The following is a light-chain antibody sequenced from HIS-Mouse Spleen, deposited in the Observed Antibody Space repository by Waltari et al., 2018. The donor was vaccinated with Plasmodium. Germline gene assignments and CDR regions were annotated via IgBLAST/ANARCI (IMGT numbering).Light chain of an antibody. CDR2: EGS. CDR3: CSYAGSSTSVV. Sequence: QSALTQPASVSGSPGQSITISCTGTSSDVGSYNLVSWDQQHPGKAPKLMIYEGSKRPSGVSMRFSGSKSGNTASLTISGLQAEDEADYYCCSYAGSSTSVVFGGGTKLTVL. J-gene: IGLJ2*01. CDR1: SSDVGSYNL. V-gene: IGLV2-23*01.